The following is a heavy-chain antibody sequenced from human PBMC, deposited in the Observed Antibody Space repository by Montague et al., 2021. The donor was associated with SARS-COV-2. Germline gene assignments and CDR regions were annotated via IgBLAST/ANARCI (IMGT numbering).Heavy chain of an antibody. Sequence: SETLSLTCTVSGGSISSYYWSWIRQPAGKGLEWIGFIYYSGSTNYNPSLKSRVTISVDTSKNQFSLKLSSVTAADTAVYYCAKQALTRYCTSTTCFGAAFDIWGQGTMVTVSS. J-gene: IGHJ3*02. CDR1: GGSISSYY. CDR2: IYYSGST. D-gene: IGHD2-2*01. V-gene: IGHV4-59*08. CDR3: AKQALTRYCTSTTCFGAAFDI.